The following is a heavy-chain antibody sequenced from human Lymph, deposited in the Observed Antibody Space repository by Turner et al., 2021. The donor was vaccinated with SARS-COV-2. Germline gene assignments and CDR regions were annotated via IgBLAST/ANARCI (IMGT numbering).Heavy chain of an antibody. D-gene: IGHD6-19*01. CDR2: HYYSGST. J-gene: IGHJ2*01. CDR3: ASCRQWLVHGYIDL. V-gene: IGHV4-39*01. CDR1: GGSLSSSSYY. Sequence: QLQLQESGPGLVKHSETLSRTGTVAGGSLSSSSYYWGWIRQPPGKGLELMGSHYYSGSTNYNPSLNIRVTLSVDTSKNQFSLNLSSMTAADTAVYFCASCRQWLVHGYIDLWGRGTLVTVSS.